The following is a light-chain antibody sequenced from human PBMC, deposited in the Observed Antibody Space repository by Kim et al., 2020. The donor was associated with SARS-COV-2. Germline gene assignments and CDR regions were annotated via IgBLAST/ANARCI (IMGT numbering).Light chain of an antibody. J-gene: IGLJ2*01. V-gene: IGLV3-1*01. Sequence: VSPGQTASITCSGDKLEDKYVCWYQQKAGQAPVLLIYQDTEWPSGIPERFSGSNSGNTATLTISGTQAMDEADYYCQTWDSSSVIFGGGTQLTVL. CDR1: KLEDKY. CDR3: QTWDSSSVI. CDR2: QDT.